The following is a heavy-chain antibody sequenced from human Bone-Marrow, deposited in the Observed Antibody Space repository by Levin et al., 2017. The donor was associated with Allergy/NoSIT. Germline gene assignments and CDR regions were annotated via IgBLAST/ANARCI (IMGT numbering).Heavy chain of an antibody. J-gene: IGHJ4*02. Sequence: GGSLRLSCAASGFTFSSYAMSWVRQAPGKGLEWVSAISGSGGSTYYADSVKGRFTISRDNSKNTLYLQMNSLRAEDTAVYYCAKEAPRGTTSWAGSPFDYWGQGTLVTVSS. CDR2: ISGSGGST. CDR1: GFTFSSYA. CDR3: AKEAPRGTTSWAGSPFDY. V-gene: IGHV3-23*01. D-gene: IGHD2-2*01.